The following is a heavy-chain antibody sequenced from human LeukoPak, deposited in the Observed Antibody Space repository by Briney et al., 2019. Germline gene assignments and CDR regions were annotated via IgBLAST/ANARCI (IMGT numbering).Heavy chain of an antibody. Sequence: GGPLRLSCAASGFTFSSYWMSWVRQAPGKGLEWVANIKQDGSEKYYVDSVKGRFTISRDNAKNSLYLQMDSLRAEDTAVYYCAREWLLWEDPGGFHPWGQGTLVTVSS. CDR1: GFTFSSYW. J-gene: IGHJ5*02. D-gene: IGHD3-3*01. CDR2: IKQDGSEK. CDR3: AREWLLWEDPGGFHP. V-gene: IGHV3-7*01.